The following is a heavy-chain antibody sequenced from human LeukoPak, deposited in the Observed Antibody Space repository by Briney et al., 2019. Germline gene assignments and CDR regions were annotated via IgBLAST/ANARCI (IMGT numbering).Heavy chain of an antibody. CDR1: GVSMSNYY. CDR2: IYYDGNNENS. V-gene: IGHV4-59*01. D-gene: IGHD2-15*01. Sequence: PSETLCLTCTVSGVSMSNYYWTWIRQTPGKGLEWIGDIYYDGNNENSRYNPSLQSRVTIAKDTSRNQFYLKLRSVTAADTAVFYRARTTEGYCRGRSCYSYYYCMDVWGKGTTVTVSS. J-gene: IGHJ6*03. CDR3: ARTTEGYCRGRSCYSYYYCMDV.